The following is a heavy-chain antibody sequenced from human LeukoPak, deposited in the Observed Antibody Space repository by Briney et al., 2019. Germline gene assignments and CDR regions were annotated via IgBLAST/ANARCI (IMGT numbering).Heavy chain of an antibody. V-gene: IGHV3-11*01. D-gene: IGHD3-3*01. J-gene: IGHJ4*02. CDR1: GFTFSDYY. CDR3: ARKGRRVWSFDF. CDR2: ISSSGSTI. Sequence: GGSVRLSCAAAGFTFSDYYMSWIRQAPGKGLEWVSYISSSGSTIYYADSVKGRFTISRDNAKNSLYLQMNSLRAEDTAVYYCARKGRRVWSFDFWGQGTLATVSS.